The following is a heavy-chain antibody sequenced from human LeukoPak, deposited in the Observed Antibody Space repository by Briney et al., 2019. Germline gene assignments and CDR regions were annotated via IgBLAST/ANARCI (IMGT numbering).Heavy chain of an antibody. V-gene: IGHV1-2*02. J-gene: IGHJ3*02. CDR1: GYTFTGYY. Sequence: GASVKVSCKASGYTFTGYYMHWVRQAPGQGLEWMGWINPNSGGTNYAQKFQGRVTMTRDTSISTAYTELSRLRSDDTAVYYCARVRGFAASYDAFDIWGQGTMVTVSS. CDR3: ARVRGFAASYDAFDI. CDR2: INPNSGGT.